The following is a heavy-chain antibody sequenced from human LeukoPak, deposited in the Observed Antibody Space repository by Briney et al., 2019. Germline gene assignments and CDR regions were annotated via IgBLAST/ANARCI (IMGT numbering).Heavy chain of an antibody. J-gene: IGHJ4*02. Sequence: ASVKVSCKASIDTFTGYYMHWVRQAPGQGLEWMGWTNPNSGGTNYAQKFQGRVTMTRDTSISTAYMELSRLRSDDTAVYYCARDLVGATSLDYWGQGTLVTVSS. CDR3: ARDLVGATSLDY. V-gene: IGHV1-2*02. D-gene: IGHD1-26*01. CDR1: IDTFTGYY. CDR2: TNPNSGGT.